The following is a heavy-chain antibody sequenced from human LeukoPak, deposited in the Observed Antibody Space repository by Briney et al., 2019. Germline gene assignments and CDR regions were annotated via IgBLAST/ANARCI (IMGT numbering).Heavy chain of an antibody. Sequence: ASVRVSCKASGYTFTSYGFTWVRQAPGQGLEWMGWISAYDGNTNYAQKLQGRVTMATDTSTSTAYMELRSLRSDDTAVYYCARGGIRDGMDVWGKGTTVAVSS. CDR3: ARGGIRDGMDV. V-gene: IGHV1-18*04. CDR2: ISAYDGNT. D-gene: IGHD3-10*01. J-gene: IGHJ6*04. CDR1: GYTFTSYG.